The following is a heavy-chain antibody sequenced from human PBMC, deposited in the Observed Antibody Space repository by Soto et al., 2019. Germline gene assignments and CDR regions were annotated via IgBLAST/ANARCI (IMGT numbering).Heavy chain of an antibody. J-gene: IGHJ6*02. CDR2: ISSSSSYI. Sequence: EVQLVESGGGLVKPGGSRRLSCAASGFTFSSYSMNWVRQAPGKGLEWVSSISSSSSYIYYADSVKGRFTISRDNAKNSLYLQMNSLRVEDTAVYYCAREGVQHGSGPYYYYGMDVWGQGTTVTVSS. CDR1: GFTFSSYS. CDR3: AREGVQHGSGPYYYYGMDV. V-gene: IGHV3-21*01. D-gene: IGHD3-10*01.